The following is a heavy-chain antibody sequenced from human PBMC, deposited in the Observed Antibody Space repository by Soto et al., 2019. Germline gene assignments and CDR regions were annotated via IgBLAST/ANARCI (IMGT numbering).Heavy chain of an antibody. CDR2: IYYSGST. D-gene: IGHD6-19*01. Sequence: ASETLSLTCTVSGGSISSGGYYWSWIRQHPGKGLEWIGYIYYSGSTYYNPSLKSRVTISVDTSKNQFSLKLSSVTAADTAVYYCARAINQWLVFDYWGQGTLVTVSS. J-gene: IGHJ4*02. V-gene: IGHV4-31*03. CDR3: ARAINQWLVFDY. CDR1: GGSISSGGYY.